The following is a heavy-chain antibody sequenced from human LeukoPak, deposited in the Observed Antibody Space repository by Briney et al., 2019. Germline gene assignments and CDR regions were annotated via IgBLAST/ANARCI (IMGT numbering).Heavy chain of an antibody. CDR2: IKQDGSEK. V-gene: IGHV3-7*01. CDR1: GFTFSSYW. Sequence: GGSLRLSCAASGFTFSSYWMNWVRQAPGKGLEWVANIKQDGSEKLYVDSVKGRFTISRNNAENSLSLHMYSLRAEDTAVYYCARELPGYSDGHFDLWGQGTLVTVSS. D-gene: IGHD5-18*01. J-gene: IGHJ4*02. CDR3: ARELPGYSDGHFDL.